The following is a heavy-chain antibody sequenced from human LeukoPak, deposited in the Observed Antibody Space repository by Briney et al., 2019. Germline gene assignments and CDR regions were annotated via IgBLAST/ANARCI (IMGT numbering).Heavy chain of an antibody. CDR2: INHSGST. CDR3: AREGSGWYVVDY. CDR1: GGSLSGYY. V-gene: IGHV4-34*01. D-gene: IGHD6-19*01. Sequence: PSETLSLTCAVYGGSLSGYYWSWIRQPPGKGLEWIGEINHSGSTNYNPSLKSRVTISVDTSKNQFSLKLSSVTAADTAVYYCAREGSGWYVVDYWGQGTLVTVSS. J-gene: IGHJ4*02.